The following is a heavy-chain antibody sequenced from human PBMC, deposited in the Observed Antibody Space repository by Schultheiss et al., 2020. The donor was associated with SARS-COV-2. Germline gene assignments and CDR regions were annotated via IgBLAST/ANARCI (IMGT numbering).Heavy chain of an antibody. V-gene: IGHV3-23*01. J-gene: IGHJ4*02. CDR3: ARGGIRELLATDY. Sequence: GGSLRLSCAASGFTFSSYSMNWVRQAPGKGLEWVSAISGSGGSTYYADSVKGRFTISRDNSKNTLYLQMNSLRAEDTAVYYCARGGIRELLATDYWGQGTLVPGSS. CDR1: GFTFSSYS. CDR2: ISGSGGST. D-gene: IGHD3-10*01.